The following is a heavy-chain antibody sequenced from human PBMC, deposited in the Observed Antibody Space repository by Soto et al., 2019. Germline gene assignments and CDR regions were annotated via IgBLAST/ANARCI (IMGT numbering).Heavy chain of an antibody. CDR3: AKGLGVRGHYYGMDV. Sequence: EVQLLESGGGLVQPGGSLRLSCAASGFTFSSYAMSWVRQAPGKGLEWVSAISGSGGSTYYADSVRGRFTISRDNSKNTLYLGMNSLRAEDTAVYYCAKGLGVRGHYYGMDVWGQGTTVTVSS. CDR1: GFTFSSYA. D-gene: IGHD3-10*01. J-gene: IGHJ6*02. CDR2: ISGSGGST. V-gene: IGHV3-23*01.